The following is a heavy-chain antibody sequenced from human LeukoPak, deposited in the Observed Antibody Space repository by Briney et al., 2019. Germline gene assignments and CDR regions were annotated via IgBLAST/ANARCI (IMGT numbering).Heavy chain of an antibody. CDR1: GASISSGGYY. CDR2: IYYTGST. Sequence: SESLSLTCTVSGASISSGGYYWTWLRRHPGKGLEWIGSIYYTGSTYYNPSHRHPVYRTVDTARNQFSLQLRSVTAADTAVYYCASHCSGGTCYRYFFDYWGQGTQVTVSS. CDR3: ASHCSGGTCYRYFFDY. J-gene: IGHJ4*02. D-gene: IGHD2-15*01. V-gene: IGHV4-31*01.